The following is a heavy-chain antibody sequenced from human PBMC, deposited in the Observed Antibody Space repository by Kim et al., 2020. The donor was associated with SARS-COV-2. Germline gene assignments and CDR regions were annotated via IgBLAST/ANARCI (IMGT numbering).Heavy chain of an antibody. CDR3: ARGYGSGSYGEYYYYYGMDV. Sequence: GGSLRLSCAASGFTVSSNYMSWVRQAPGKGLEWVSVIYSGGSTYYADAVKGRFTISRDNSKNKLYLQMNSLRAEDTAVYYCARGYGSGSYGEYYYYYGMDVWGQGTTVTVSS. CDR2: IYSGGST. CDR1: GFTVSSNY. V-gene: IGHV3-53*01. J-gene: IGHJ6*02. D-gene: IGHD3-10*01.